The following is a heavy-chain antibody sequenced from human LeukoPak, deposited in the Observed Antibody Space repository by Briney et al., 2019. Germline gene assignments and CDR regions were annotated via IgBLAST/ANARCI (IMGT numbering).Heavy chain of an antibody. CDR1: GYTLTSYY. Sequence: ASVKVSCKAYGYTLTSYYINWVRQATGQGLEWMGWMNPKSGNKDYAQKFQGRVTMTRNTTKSTSYMELSSLRSEDTAVYYCVGGYSSGWDAFDIWGQGTMVTVSS. J-gene: IGHJ3*02. V-gene: IGHV1-8*02. D-gene: IGHD6-19*01. CDR3: VGGYSSGWDAFDI. CDR2: MNPKSGNK.